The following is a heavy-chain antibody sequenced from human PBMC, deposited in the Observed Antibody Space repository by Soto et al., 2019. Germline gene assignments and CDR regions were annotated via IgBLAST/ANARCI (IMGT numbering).Heavy chain of an antibody. V-gene: IGHV3-30*04. J-gene: IGHJ4*02. CDR3: ARSAEGQGQQWLVPDY. Sequence: QVQLVESGGGVVQPGRSLRLSCAASGFTFSNYAMHWVRQAPGKGLEWVAVITYDGSFKYYADSVKGRFTIARDNSKNTLYLQMNSLRPEDTAVYYCARSAEGQGQQWLVPDYWGQGTLVTGSS. CDR1: GFTFSNYA. CDR2: ITYDGSFK. D-gene: IGHD6-19*01.